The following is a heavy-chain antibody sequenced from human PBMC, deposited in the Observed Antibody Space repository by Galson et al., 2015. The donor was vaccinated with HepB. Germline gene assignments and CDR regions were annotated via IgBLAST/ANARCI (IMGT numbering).Heavy chain of an antibody. Sequence: SVKVSCKASGYTFTGYYMHWVRQAPGQGLEWMGWINPNSGGTNYAQKFQGRVTMTRDTSISTAYMELSRLRSDDTAVYYCARARVTCSGGSCYFCPLNYWGQGTLVTVSS. CDR1: GYTFTGYY. J-gene: IGHJ4*02. CDR2: INPNSGGT. CDR3: ARARVTCSGGSCYFCPLNY. D-gene: IGHD2-15*01. V-gene: IGHV1-2*02.